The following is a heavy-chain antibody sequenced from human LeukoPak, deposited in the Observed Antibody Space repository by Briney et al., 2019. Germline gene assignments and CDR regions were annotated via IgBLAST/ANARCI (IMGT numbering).Heavy chain of an antibody. CDR2: ISSSSSYI. J-gene: IGHJ6*02. V-gene: IGHV3-21*01. Sequence: GGSLRLSCAASGFTFSSYSMNWVRQAPGKGLEWVSSISSSSSYIYYADSVKGRFTISRDNAKNSLYLQMNSLRAEDTAVYYCARDREPFYGMDVWGQGTTVTVSS. D-gene: IGHD1-26*01. CDR1: GFTFSSYS. CDR3: ARDREPFYGMDV.